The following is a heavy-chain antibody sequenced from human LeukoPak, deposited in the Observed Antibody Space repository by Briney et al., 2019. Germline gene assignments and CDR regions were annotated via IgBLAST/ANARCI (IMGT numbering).Heavy chain of an antibody. J-gene: IGHJ6*02. V-gene: IGHV3-33*08. Sequence: PGRSLRLSCAASGFTFSSYGMHWVRQAPGKGLEWVAVIWSDGSKTHYSDSVKGRFTISRDNSENELHLQMTNLRPGDTAVYYCARDVAYGKSSVSSGSYYYSYGLDVWGRGTTVTVSS. CDR1: GFTFSSYG. CDR2: IWSDGSKT. CDR3: ARDVAYGKSSVSSGSYYYSYGLDV. D-gene: IGHD1-14*01.